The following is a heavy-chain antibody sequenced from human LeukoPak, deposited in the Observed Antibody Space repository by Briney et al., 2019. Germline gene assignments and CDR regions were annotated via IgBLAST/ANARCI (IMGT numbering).Heavy chain of an antibody. CDR3: ARDHMVRGVKRRWDY. D-gene: IGHD3-10*01. V-gene: IGHV4-34*01. Sequence: PSHTLSPTRALDAASFSGYYWGSIRQPPGKGLEWIGEINHSGSTNYNPSLKSRVTISVDTSKNQFSLKLSSVTAADTAVYYCARDHMVRGVKRRWDYWGQGTLVTVSS. CDR1: AASFSGYY. J-gene: IGHJ4*02. CDR2: INHSGST.